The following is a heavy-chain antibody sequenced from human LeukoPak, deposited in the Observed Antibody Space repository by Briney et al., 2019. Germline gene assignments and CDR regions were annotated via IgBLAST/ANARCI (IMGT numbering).Heavy chain of an antibody. CDR2: INPNSGGT. D-gene: IGHD6-13*01. V-gene: IGHV1-2*02. CDR1: GYTFTAYY. Sequence: ASVKVSCKTSGYTFTAYYMHWVRQAPGQGLEWMGWINPNSGGTNYAQKFQGRVTMTRDTSISTAYMELSRLRSDDTAVYYCASFSGYSSSRGLNWFDPWGQGTLVTVSS. J-gene: IGHJ5*02. CDR3: ASFSGYSSSRGLNWFDP.